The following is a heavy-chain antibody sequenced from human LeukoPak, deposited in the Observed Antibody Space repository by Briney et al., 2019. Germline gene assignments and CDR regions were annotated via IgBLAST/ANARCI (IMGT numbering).Heavy chain of an antibody. D-gene: IGHD4-23*01. V-gene: IGHV4-38-2*02. CDR1: GYSLSSGYY. Sequence: SETLSLTCTVSGYSLSSGYYWGWIRQPPGKGLEWIGSIYHSGSTYYNPSLKSRVTISVDTSKNRFSLKLSSVTAADTAVYYCARLIYGGNPNDAFDIWGQGTMVTVSS. J-gene: IGHJ3*02. CDR3: ARLIYGGNPNDAFDI. CDR2: IYHSGST.